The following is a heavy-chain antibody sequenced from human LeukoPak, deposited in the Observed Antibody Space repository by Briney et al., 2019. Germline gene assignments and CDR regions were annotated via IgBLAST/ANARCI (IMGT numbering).Heavy chain of an antibody. Sequence: SETLSLTCAVYGGSFSGYYWSWIRQPPGKGLEWIGYIYYSGSTNYNPSLKSRVTISVDTSKNQFSLKLSSVTAADTAVYYCARFPYSNYDSSDYWGQGTLVTVSS. CDR2: IYYSGST. V-gene: IGHV4-59*08. CDR3: ARFPYSNYDSSDY. CDR1: GGSFSGYY. D-gene: IGHD4-11*01. J-gene: IGHJ4*02.